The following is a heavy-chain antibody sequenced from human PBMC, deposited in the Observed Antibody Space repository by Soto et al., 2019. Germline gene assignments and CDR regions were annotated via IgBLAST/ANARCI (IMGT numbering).Heavy chain of an antibody. CDR3: ARDLYYFFVILYYYYGMDG. CDR2: ISYDGSNK. CDR1: GFTFSRYA. Sequence: GGSLRLSCAASGFTFSRYAMHWVRQAPGKGLEWVAVISYDGSNKYYADSVKGRFTISRDNSKNTLYLQMNSLRAEDTAVYYCARDLYYFFVILYYYYGMDGWGQGTTVTVSS. J-gene: IGHJ6*02. D-gene: IGHD3-3*01. V-gene: IGHV3-30-3*01.